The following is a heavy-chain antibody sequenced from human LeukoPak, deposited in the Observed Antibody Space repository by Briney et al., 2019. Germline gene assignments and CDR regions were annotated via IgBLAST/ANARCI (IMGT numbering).Heavy chain of an antibody. V-gene: IGHV3-23*01. D-gene: IGHD3-10*01. CDR1: GFTFSNYA. Sequence: PGGSLRLSCAASGFTFSNYAMNWVRQAPGKGLEWVSVISGSGGSTYYVDSVQGRFTISRDNSKNTLFLQMDSLRAEDTAVYYCAKGGFGRPFDYWGQGTLVTVSS. J-gene: IGHJ4*02. CDR3: AKGGFGRPFDY. CDR2: ISGSGGST.